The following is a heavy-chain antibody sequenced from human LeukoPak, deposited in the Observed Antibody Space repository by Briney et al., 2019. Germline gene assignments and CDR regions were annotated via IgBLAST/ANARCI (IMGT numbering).Heavy chain of an antibody. V-gene: IGHV3-30*02. CDR1: GFTFSNYG. D-gene: IGHD6-13*01. CDR2: VRSDGGIK. CDR3: AKVQRGTAANFDY. Sequence: PGGSLRLSCAASGFTFSNYGMHWVRQAPGKGLEWVAFVRSDGGIKYYADSVKGQFTISRDNSKNTLSLQMNSLRGEDTAVYYCAKVQRGTAANFDYWGQGTLVTVSS. J-gene: IGHJ4*02.